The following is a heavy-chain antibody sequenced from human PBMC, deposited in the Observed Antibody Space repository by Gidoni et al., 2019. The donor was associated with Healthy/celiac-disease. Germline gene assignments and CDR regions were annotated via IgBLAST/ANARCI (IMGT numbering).Heavy chain of an antibody. Sequence: EVQLVESGGGLVQPGGSLRLSRAASGFTDSSNYMSWVRQAPGKVLEWVSVIYSGGSTYYADSVKGRFTISRDNSKNTLYLQMNSLRAEDTAVYYCAREGYCSSTSCYAHWGQGTLVTVSS. D-gene: IGHD2-2*01. CDR2: IYSGGST. CDR3: AREGYCSSTSCYAH. CDR1: GFTDSSNY. J-gene: IGHJ4*02. V-gene: IGHV3-66*02.